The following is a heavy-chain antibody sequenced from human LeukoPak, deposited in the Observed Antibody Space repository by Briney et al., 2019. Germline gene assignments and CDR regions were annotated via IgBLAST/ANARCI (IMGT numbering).Heavy chain of an antibody. CDR1: GYTFTSYG. CDR2: ISAYNGNT. J-gene: IGHJ4*02. V-gene: IGHV1-18*01. D-gene: IGHD1-1*01. CDR3: ARDDRGLEDY. Sequence: ASVTVSCTASGYTFTSYGISWVRQAPRQGLEWMGWISAYNGNTNYAQKLQGRVTMTTDTSTSTAYMEMRSLRSDDTAVYYCARDDRGLEDYWGQGTLVTVSS.